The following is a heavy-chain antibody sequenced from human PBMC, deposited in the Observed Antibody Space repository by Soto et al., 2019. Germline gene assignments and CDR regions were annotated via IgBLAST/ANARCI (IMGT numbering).Heavy chain of an antibody. CDR2: INPNSGGT. V-gene: IGHV1-2*02. J-gene: IGHJ6*02. D-gene: IGHD2-2*02. Sequence: GASVKVSCKASGYTFTGYYMHWVRQAPGQGLEWMGWINPNSGGTNYAQKFQGRVTMTRDTSISTAYMELSRLRSDDTAVYYCARDSPIVVVPAAIREGDYYYYYGMDVWGQGXTVTV. CDR3: ARDSPIVVVPAAIREGDYYYYYGMDV. CDR1: GYTFTGYY.